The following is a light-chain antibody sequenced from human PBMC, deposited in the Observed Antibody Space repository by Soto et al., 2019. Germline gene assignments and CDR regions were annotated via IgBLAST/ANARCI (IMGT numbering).Light chain of an antibody. CDR2: WAS. CDR1: QSVLYSSNNKNY. CDR3: QQYYSTPPT. Sequence: DIVMTQSPDSLAVSLGERATINCKSSQSVLYSSNNKNYLAWYQQKPGQPPKLLIYWASTRETGVPDRFSGSGYGTDFTLTISSLQAEDVEVYYCQQYYSTPPTFGHGNTLEIK. V-gene: IGKV4-1*01. J-gene: IGKJ2*01.